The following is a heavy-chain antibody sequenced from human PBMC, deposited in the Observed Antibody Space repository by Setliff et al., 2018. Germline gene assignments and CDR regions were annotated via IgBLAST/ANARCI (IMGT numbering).Heavy chain of an antibody. CDR3: ARDYQGGWFDP. Sequence: SETLSLTCTISGGFTSSFYWSWIRQAPGKGLEWIGYVDHSGSTNFSPSLKSRGTISVDTSKTQVSLTLTSVTVADTAVYYCARDYQGGWFDPWGPGTLVTVSS. J-gene: IGHJ5*02. CDR1: GGFTSSFY. CDR2: VDHSGST. V-gene: IGHV4-59*01. D-gene: IGHD3-16*01.